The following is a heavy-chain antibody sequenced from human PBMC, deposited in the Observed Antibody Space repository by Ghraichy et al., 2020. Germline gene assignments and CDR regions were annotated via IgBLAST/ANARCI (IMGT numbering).Heavy chain of an antibody. D-gene: IGHD3-10*01. CDR2: IYYSGST. CDR3: ARHILIPALWFGEVYWFDP. Sequence: SETLSLTCTVSGGSISSSSYYWGWIRQPPGKGLEWIGSIYYSGSTYYNPSLKSRVTISVDTSKNQFSLKLSSVTAADTAVYYCARHILIPALWFGEVYWFDPWGQGTLVTVSS. V-gene: IGHV4-39*01. J-gene: IGHJ5*02. CDR1: GGSISSSSYY.